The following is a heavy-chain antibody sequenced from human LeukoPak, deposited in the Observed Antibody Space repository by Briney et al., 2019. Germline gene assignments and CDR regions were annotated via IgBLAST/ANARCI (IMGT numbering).Heavy chain of an antibody. J-gene: IGHJ4*02. D-gene: IGHD6-13*01. Sequence: GGSLRLSCAASGFTFNSYSMNWVRQAPGKGLEWVSSISSSSSYIYYADSVKGRFTISRDNAKNSLYLQMNSLRAEDTAVYYCARSSSSWYYFDYWGQGTLVTVSS. CDR3: ARSSSSWYYFDY. CDR1: GFTFNSYS. CDR2: ISSSSSYI. V-gene: IGHV3-21*01.